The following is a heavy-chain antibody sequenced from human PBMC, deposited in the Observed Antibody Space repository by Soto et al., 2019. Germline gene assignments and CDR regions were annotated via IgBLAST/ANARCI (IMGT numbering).Heavy chain of an antibody. CDR2: TKEDGSEI. CDR3: ARDVGFDYVN. CDR1: GFSIASYW. J-gene: IGHJ4*02. D-gene: IGHD3-16*01. V-gene: IGHV3-7*01. Sequence: EVQLVESEGGLVQPGGSLRISCAVSGFSIASYWMSWVRQAPGKGLEWVATTKEDGSEIYYVDSVRGRFTISRDNAENSLYLQMNSLSAEDTAVYFCARDVGFDYVNWGQGTLVTVSS.